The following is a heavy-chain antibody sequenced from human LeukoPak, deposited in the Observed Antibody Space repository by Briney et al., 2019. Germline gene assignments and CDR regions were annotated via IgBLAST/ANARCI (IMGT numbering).Heavy chain of an antibody. Sequence: ASVKVSFKASGYTFTNYGISWVRPAPGQGLEWMGLISTYNGNTNYVQKLQGRVTMTTDTSTSTAYMELRSLRSDDTAVYYCARDIKRSRARWENLGFDPWGQGTLVTVSS. CDR1: GYTFTNYG. D-gene: IGHD1-26*01. CDR2: ISTYNGNT. CDR3: ARDIKRSRARWENLGFDP. J-gene: IGHJ5*02. V-gene: IGHV1-18*01.